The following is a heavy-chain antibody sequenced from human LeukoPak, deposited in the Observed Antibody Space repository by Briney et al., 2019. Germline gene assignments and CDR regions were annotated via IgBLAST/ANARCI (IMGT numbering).Heavy chain of an antibody. J-gene: IGHJ4*02. D-gene: IGHD3-10*01. CDR1: GYTFSDYV. V-gene: IGHV3-30-3*01. CDR3: ARARGGTSLDY. CDR2: VSYDGSNQ. Sequence: GGSLRLSCAASGYTFSDYVMHWVRQAPGKGLEWVAVVSYDGSNQYYADSVKGRFTISRDNSKNTFYLQMNSLRAEDTAVYYCARARGGTSLDYWGQGTLVTVSS.